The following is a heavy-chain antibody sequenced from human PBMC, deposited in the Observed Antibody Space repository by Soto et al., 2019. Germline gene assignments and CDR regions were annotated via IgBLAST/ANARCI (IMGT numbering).Heavy chain of an antibody. CDR2: IYSGGST. V-gene: IGHV3-66*01. CDR3: ARDGSQEGEVAFDI. J-gene: IGHJ3*02. D-gene: IGHD3-10*01. Sequence: GGSLRLSCAASGFTVSSNYMSWVRQAPGKGLERVSVIYSGGSTYYADSVKGRFTISRDNSKNTLYLQMNSLRAEDTAVYYCARDGSQEGEVAFDIWGQGTTVTVSS. CDR1: GFTVSSNY.